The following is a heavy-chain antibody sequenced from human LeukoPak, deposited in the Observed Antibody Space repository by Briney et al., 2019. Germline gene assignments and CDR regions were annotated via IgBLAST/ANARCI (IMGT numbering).Heavy chain of an antibody. J-gene: IGHJ4*02. CDR3: TSIARIVGAPGFDY. CDR1: GFFFNNAW. D-gene: IGHD1-26*01. CDR2: IKSKTDGGTT. Sequence: GGSLRLSCVASGFFFNNAWMTWVRQAPGKGLEWVGRIKSKTDGGTTDYAAPVKGRFTISRDDSKNTLYLQMNSLKTEDTAVYYCTSIARIVGAPGFDYWGQGTLVTVSS. V-gene: IGHV3-15*01.